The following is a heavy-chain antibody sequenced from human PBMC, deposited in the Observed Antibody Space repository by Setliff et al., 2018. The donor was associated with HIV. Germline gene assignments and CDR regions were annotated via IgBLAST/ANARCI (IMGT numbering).Heavy chain of an antibody. V-gene: IGHV4-39*01. J-gene: IGHJ5*02. D-gene: IGHD3-3*01. CDR2: IYYSGST. CDR3: ARHDFWSGYHNWFDP. CDR1: GGSIKSSSDY. Sequence: PSETLSLTCTVSGGSIKSSSDYWGWIRQPPGKGLEWIGTIYYSGSTYYNPSLKSRVTISVDMSKNQFSLRLTSVTAADTAMYYCARHDFWSGYHNWFDPWGQGTLVTVSS.